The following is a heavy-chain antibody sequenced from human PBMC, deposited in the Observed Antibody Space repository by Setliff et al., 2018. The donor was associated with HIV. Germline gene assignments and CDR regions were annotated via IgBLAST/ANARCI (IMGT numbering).Heavy chain of an antibody. D-gene: IGHD2-2*01. J-gene: IGHJ4*02. CDR1: GGSFSGYY. CDR2: IDHSGST. Sequence: SETLSLTCAVYGGSFSGYYWSWIRQAPGKGLEWIGEIDHSGSTNYNPSHKSRVTISVDTSKNHFSLRLTSVTAADTALYYCAKYGPNCRSITCDEGYYFDSWGQGALVTVSS. V-gene: IGHV4-34*01. CDR3: AKYGPNCRSITCDEGYYFDS.